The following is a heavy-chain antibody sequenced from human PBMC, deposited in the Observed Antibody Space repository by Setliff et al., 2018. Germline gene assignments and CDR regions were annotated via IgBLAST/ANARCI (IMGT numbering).Heavy chain of an antibody. Sequence: KPSETLSLTCTVSGGSISSYYWSWIRQPPGKGLEWIGYMYYSGSTNYNPSFKSRVTISVDTSKNQFSLKLSSVTAADTAVYYCARAPPSSGWTPRGYYYYYMDVWG. V-gene: IGHV4-59*01. CDR1: GGSISSYY. CDR2: MYYSGST. D-gene: IGHD6-19*01. J-gene: IGHJ6*03. CDR3: ARAPPSSGWTPRGYYYYYMDV.